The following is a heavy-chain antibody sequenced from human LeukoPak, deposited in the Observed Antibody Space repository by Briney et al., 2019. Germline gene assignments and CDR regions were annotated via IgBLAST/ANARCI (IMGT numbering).Heavy chain of an antibody. CDR3: IPPAAGLRRTISTEYFQH. V-gene: IGHV3-48*03. CDR2: ISSSGETI. Sequence: PGGSLRLPCAAAGLTFSDYEMYWVRQAPGKGLEWVSYISSSGETIYYADSVKGRFTISRDNANKSLYLRMSSLRVEDTAIYYCIPPAAGLRRTISTEYFQHWGQGALVTVSS. J-gene: IGHJ1*01. CDR1: GLTFSDYE. D-gene: IGHD6-13*01.